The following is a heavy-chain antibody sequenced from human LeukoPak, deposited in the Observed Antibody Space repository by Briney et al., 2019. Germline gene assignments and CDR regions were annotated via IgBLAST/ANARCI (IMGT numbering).Heavy chain of an antibody. V-gene: IGHV4-38-2*01. D-gene: IGHD4-17*01. CDR2: IYNSGST. CDR3: ARNMTTVTPGVFDI. Sequence: SETPSLTCAVSGYSISSTYYWAWIRQPPGKGLEWIASIYNSGSTYYNLSLKSRVTISIDTSKNQFSLKVSSVTAADTAVYYCARNMTTVTPGVFDIWGQGTVVTVSS. J-gene: IGHJ3*02. CDR1: GYSISSTYY.